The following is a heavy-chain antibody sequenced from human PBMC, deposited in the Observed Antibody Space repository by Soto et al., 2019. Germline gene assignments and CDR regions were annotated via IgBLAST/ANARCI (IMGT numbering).Heavy chain of an antibody. CDR1: GFTFSSYG. CDR3: ARDSNTCSLNHYYDY. CDR2: IWYDGSNK. J-gene: IGHJ4*02. V-gene: IGHV3-33*01. D-gene: IGHD6-13*01. Sequence: PGGSLRLSCAASGFTFSSYGMHWVRQAPGKGLEWVAAIWYDGSNKYYADSVKGRFSISRDNSKNTLYLQMNSLRAEDTAVYYCARDSNTCSLNHYYDYWGQGTLVTVSS.